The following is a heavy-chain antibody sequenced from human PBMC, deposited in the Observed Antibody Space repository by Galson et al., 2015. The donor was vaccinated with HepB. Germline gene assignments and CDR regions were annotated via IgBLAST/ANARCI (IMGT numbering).Heavy chain of an antibody. V-gene: IGHV3-30-3*01. Sequence: SLRLSCAASGFTFRSYAMHWVRQAPGKGLEWVAVISTDGGDKHYADSVKGRFTSSRDNSINTLYLQMNSLRAEDTAVYYCARDSAAAAVYYMDVWGKGTTVTVSS. CDR2: ISTDGGDK. CDR1: GFTFRSYA. D-gene: IGHD6-13*01. J-gene: IGHJ6*03. CDR3: ARDSAAAAVYYMDV.